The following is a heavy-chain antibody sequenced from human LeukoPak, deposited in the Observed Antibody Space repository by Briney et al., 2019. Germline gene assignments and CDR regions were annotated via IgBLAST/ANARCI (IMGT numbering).Heavy chain of an antibody. CDR1: GYTFTSYG. Sequence: ASVKVSCKAPGYTFTSYGISWVRQAPGQGLEWMGWISAYNGNTNYAQKLQGRVTMTTDTSTSTAYMELRSLRSDDTAVYYCARDKSGILWFGELFRYYYGMDVWGQGTTVTVSS. CDR3: ARDKSGILWFGELFRYYYGMDV. V-gene: IGHV1-18*01. D-gene: IGHD3-10*01. J-gene: IGHJ6*02. CDR2: ISAYNGNT.